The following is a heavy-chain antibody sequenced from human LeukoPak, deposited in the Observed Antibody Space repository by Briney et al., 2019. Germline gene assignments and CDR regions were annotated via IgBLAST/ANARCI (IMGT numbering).Heavy chain of an antibody. D-gene: IGHD3-9*01. CDR3: ARGSRSFDWLRSYFDF. V-gene: IGHV1-69-2*01. J-gene: IGHJ4*02. CDR2: VDLEDGDT. Sequence: ATVKISCKASRYTFNDYYIHWVQQAPGKGLEWMGRVDLEDGDTIYAEKFQGRVTITADTSTDTAFMDLSSLTSFDTAVYYCARGSRSFDWLRSYFDFWGQGTLVSVSP. CDR1: RYTFNDYY.